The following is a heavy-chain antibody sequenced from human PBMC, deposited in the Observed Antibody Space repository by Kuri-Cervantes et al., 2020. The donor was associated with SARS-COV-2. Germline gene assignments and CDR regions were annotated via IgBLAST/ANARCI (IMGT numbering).Heavy chain of an antibody. CDR2: VKADGSET. D-gene: IGHD3-22*01. J-gene: IGHJ5*02. CDR1: GFMFSNYW. Sequence: GGSLRLSCAASGFMFSNYWMSWVRQPKGKGLEWVAKVKADGSETYYADSVKGRFIASRDNVKKSLDLQMNSLRLEDTAIYYCARDKFGTYDHDGGGYYTSSDHWFDHWGQGTRVTVSS. V-gene: IGHV3-7*05. CDR3: ARDKFGTYDHDGGGYYTSSDHWFDH.